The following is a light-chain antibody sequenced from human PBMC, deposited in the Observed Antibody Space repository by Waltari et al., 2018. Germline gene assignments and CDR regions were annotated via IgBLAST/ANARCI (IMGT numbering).Light chain of an antibody. Sequence: DIVMTQSPDSLAVSRVDRATFNCTSSQSVLYSSNNKNYLAWYQQKPGQPPKLLIYWASIRESGVPDRFSCSGSGTDFTLTINSLQAEDVAVYYCQQYYNTPSTFGPGTKVDIK. CDR2: WAS. V-gene: IGKV4-1*01. CDR1: QSVLYSSNNKNY. CDR3: QQYYNTPST. J-gene: IGKJ3*01.